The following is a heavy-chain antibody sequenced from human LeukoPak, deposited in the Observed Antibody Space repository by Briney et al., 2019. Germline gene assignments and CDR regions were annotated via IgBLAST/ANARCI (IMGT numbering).Heavy chain of an antibody. CDR3: ARRTWLTLGAGMDV. D-gene: IGHD6-19*01. J-gene: IGHJ6*02. V-gene: IGHV4-4*02. CDR1: GGSISSSNW. CDR2: IYHSGST. Sequence: SETLSLTCAVSGGSISSSNWWSWVRQPPGKGLEWIGEIYHSGSTNYNPSLKSRVAISVDTSKDQFSLRLTSVTAADTAEYYCARRTWLTLGAGMDVWGQGTAVIVSS.